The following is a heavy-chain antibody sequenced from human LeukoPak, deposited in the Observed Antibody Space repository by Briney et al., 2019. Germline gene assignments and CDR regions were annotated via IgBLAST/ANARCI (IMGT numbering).Heavy chain of an antibody. D-gene: IGHD2-2*02. CDR3: AREMAGGYTVYYYYGMDV. J-gene: IGHJ6*02. CDR2: ISAYNGNT. V-gene: IGHV1-18*01. CDR1: GYTFTSYG. Sequence: GASVKVSCKASGYTFTSYGISWVRQAPGQGLEWMGWISAYNGNTNYAQKLQGRVTMTTDTSTSTAYMELRSLRSDDTAVYYCAREMAGGYTVYYYYGMDVWGQGTTVTVSS.